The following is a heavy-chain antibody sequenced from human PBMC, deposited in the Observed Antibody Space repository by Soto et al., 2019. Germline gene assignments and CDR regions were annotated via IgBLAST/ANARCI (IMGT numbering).Heavy chain of an antibody. Sequence: SETLSLTCSVSGGSMSSYYWSWIRQPPGKGLEWIGYIYSTGNTNYNPSPKSRVTMSVDTSKNQFSLKLTSVTAADTAVYYCARGGSNDWQVAFDIWGQGTMVKVS. CDR3: ARGGSNDWQVAFDI. J-gene: IGHJ3*02. D-gene: IGHD3-9*01. CDR1: GGSMSSYY. V-gene: IGHV4-59*12. CDR2: IYSTGNT.